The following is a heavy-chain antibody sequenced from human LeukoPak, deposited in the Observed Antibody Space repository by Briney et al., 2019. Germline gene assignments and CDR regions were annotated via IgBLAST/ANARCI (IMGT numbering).Heavy chain of an antibody. J-gene: IGHJ5*02. Sequence: PSETLSLTCTVSGGSISSSSYYWGWIRQPPGKGLEWIGSMYYSGTTYYNPSLKSRVTISQDTSKNQFSLKVKSVTEADTAVYYCARDGMTPATWGQGTLVTVSS. CDR3: ARDGMTPAT. CDR1: GGSISSSSYY. V-gene: IGHV4-39*02. CDR2: MYYSGTT. D-gene: IGHD4-17*01.